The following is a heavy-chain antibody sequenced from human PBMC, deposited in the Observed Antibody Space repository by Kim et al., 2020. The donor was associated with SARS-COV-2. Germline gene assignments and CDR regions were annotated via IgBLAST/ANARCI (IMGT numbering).Heavy chain of an antibody. V-gene: IGHV4-61*01. J-gene: IGHJ4*02. CDR2: IYYSGST. Sequence: SETLSLTCTVSGDSLRSSSYYWNWIRQPPGKGLEWIGYIYYSGSTNYNPSLKSRVTMSVDTSKNQFSLKLNSVTAADTAIYYCVRGRVSTRYWGPGTLVTVSS. CDR1: GDSLRSSSYY. D-gene: IGHD2-2*01. CDR3: VRGRVSTRY.